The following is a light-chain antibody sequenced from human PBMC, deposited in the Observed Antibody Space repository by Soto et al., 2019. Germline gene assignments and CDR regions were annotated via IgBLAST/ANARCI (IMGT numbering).Light chain of an antibody. J-gene: IGLJ3*02. CDR2: EVT. CDR1: SSDVGAYKY. V-gene: IGLV2-8*02. Sequence: QSALTQPPSASRSPGQSVTISCTGTSSDVGAYKYVSWYQQYPGKAPKLMIYEVTKRPSGVPDRFSGSKSGNTASLTVSGLQAEDEADYYCTSYVGNDIWVFGGGTKLTVL. CDR3: TSYVGNDIWV.